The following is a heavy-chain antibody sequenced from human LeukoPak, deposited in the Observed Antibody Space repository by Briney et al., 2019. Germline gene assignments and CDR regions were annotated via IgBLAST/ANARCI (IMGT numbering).Heavy chain of an antibody. J-gene: IGHJ4*02. V-gene: IGHV4-34*01. CDR3: TRMTTGHDY. Sequence: SETLSLTCAVSGVSFNDYYWSWVRQTPGKGLEWIGEINHSGYTNDSPSLKSRVTLSIDTSRKQFSLNLRSVTVADSGIYYCTRMTTGHDYWGQGTLVTVS. CDR1: GVSFNDYY. CDR2: INHSGYT. D-gene: IGHD4-17*01.